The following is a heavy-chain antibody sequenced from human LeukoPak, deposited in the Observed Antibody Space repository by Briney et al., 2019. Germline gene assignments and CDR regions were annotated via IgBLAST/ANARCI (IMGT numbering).Heavy chain of an antibody. V-gene: IGHV1-3*01. CDR3: ARAEWDCSSTSCYYYYGMDV. CDR2: INAGNGNT. D-gene: IGHD2-2*01. Sequence: ASVKVSCKASEYTFTSYAMHWVRQAPGQRLEWMGWINAGNGNTKYSQKFQGRVTITRDTSASTAYMELSSLRSEDTAVYYCARAEWDCSSTSCYYYYGMDVWGKGTTVTVSS. CDR1: EYTFTSYA. J-gene: IGHJ6*04.